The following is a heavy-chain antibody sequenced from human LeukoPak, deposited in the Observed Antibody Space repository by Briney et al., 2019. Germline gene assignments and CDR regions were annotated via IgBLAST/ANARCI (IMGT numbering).Heavy chain of an antibody. CDR3: ARGSGGSPWFGPFDWFDP. D-gene: IGHD2-15*01. V-gene: IGHV4-34*01. Sequence: SETLSLTCAVYGGSFSGYYWSWIRQPPGKGLEWIGEINHSGSTNYNPSLKSRVTISVDTSKNQFSLKLSSVTAADTAVYYCARGSGGSPWFGPFDWFDPWGQGTLVTVSS. CDR1: GGSFSGYY. CDR2: INHSGST. J-gene: IGHJ5*02.